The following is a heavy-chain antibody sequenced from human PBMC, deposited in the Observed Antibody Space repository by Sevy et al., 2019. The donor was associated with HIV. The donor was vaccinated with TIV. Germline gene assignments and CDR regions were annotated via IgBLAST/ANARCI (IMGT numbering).Heavy chain of an antibody. Sequence: GGSLRLSCATSEFTFSRYWMTWVRQAPGNGLEWVVYINQDGGQKSYVDSVKGRFTISRDNSKNSLFLQMNSLRAEDTAVYYCARAGPLGDLDHFDRWGQGTLVTVSS. CDR1: EFTFSRYW. J-gene: IGHJ4*02. CDR2: INQDGGQK. D-gene: IGHD2-21*01. CDR3: ARAGPLGDLDHFDR. V-gene: IGHV3-7*03.